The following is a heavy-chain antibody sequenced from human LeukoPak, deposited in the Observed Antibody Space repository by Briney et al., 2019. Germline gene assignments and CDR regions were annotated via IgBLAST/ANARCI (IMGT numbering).Heavy chain of an antibody. CDR2: ISAYNGNT. CDR1: GYTFTSYG. CDR3: ASHRKNRIAAVFDY. D-gene: IGHD6-13*01. J-gene: IGHJ4*02. V-gene: IGHV1-18*01. Sequence: ASVKVSCKASGYTFTSYGISWVRQAPGQGLEWMGWISAYNGNTNYAQKLQGRVTMTTDTSTSTAYMELRSLRSEDTAVYYCASHRKNRIAAVFDYWGQGTLVTVSS.